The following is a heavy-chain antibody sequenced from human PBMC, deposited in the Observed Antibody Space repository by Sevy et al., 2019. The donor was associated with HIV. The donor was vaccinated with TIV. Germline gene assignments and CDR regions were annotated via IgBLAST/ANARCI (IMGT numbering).Heavy chain of an antibody. Sequence: GGSLRLSCAASGFTFSSYGMHWVRQAPGKGLEWVAFIRYDGSNKYYADSVKGRFTISRDNSKNTLYLQMNSLRAEDTAVYYYAKDGQWELLDYYYYYMDVWGKGTTVTVSS. CDR3: AKDGQWELLDYYYYYMDV. CDR1: GFTFSSYG. V-gene: IGHV3-30*02. D-gene: IGHD1-26*01. CDR2: IRYDGSNK. J-gene: IGHJ6*03.